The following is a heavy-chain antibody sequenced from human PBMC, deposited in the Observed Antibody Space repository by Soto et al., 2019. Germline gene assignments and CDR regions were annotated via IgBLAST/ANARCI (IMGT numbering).Heavy chain of an antibody. CDR2: IYHSGST. J-gene: IGHJ4*02. D-gene: IGHD6-19*01. CDR3: ARVPGTAVAGYFDY. CDR1: GGSISSSNW. Sequence: LSETLSLTCAVSGGSISSSNWWSWVRQPPGKGLEWIGEIYHSGSTNYNPSLKSRVTISVDKSKNQFSLKLSSVTAADTAVYYCARVPGTAVAGYFDYWGQGTLVTVSS. V-gene: IGHV4-4*02.